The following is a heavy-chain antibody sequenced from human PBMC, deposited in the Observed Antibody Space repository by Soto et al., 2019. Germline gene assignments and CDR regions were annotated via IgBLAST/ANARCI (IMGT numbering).Heavy chain of an antibody. J-gene: IGHJ6*02. Sequence: GGSLRLSCAASGFTFSSFGMHWVRQAPGKGLEWVAVISYDGNNENCADSVKGRFAISRDNSKNTLYLQMNSLRAEDTAVYYCAKDPLGYYYYGMDVWGQGTTVTVSS. CDR2: ISYDGNNE. V-gene: IGHV3-30*18. CDR1: GFTFSSFG. D-gene: IGHD3-16*01. CDR3: AKDPLGYYYYGMDV.